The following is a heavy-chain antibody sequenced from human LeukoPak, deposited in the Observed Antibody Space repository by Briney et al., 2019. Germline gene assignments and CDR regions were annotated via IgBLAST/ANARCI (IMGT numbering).Heavy chain of an antibody. CDR1: GGSITSYY. V-gene: IGHV4-59*08. CDR2: IYDTGST. D-gene: IGHD6-13*01. CDR3: ARHETSSSWTSSFDY. J-gene: IGHJ4*02. Sequence: SETLSLTCTVSGGSITSYYWSWIRQPPGQGLEGIGYIYDTGSTHYSPSLKSRVTISVDTSKNQFSLKLTSVTAADTAVYYCARHETSSSWTSSFDYCGQGTLVTVSS.